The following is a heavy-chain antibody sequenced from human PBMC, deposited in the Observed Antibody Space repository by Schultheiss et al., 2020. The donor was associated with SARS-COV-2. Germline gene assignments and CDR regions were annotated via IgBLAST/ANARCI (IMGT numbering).Heavy chain of an antibody. D-gene: IGHD3-9*01. Sequence: GGSLRLSCKGSGYSFTSYWIGWVRQMPGKGLVWMGIIYPGDSDTRYSPSFQGQVTISADKSISTAYLQWSSLKASDTAMYYCARPSGTYYDILTGYYHFDYWGQGTLVTVSS. CDR2: IYPGDSDT. CDR3: ARPSGTYYDILTGYYHFDY. J-gene: IGHJ4*02. V-gene: IGHV5-51*01. CDR1: GYSFTSYW.